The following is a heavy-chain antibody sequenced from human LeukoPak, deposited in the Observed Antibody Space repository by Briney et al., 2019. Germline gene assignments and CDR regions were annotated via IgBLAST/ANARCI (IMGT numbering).Heavy chain of an antibody. CDR2: INDGNDNT. J-gene: IGHJ5*02. V-gene: IGHV1-3*01. CDR3: ARDLGYCTGGTCYPNWFDP. Sequence: GASVTVSCKASGYTFTSYAMHWVRQAPGQRLEWMGWINDGNDNTKYSQKFQGRVTITRDTSASTAYMEVSSLRSEDTAVYYCARDLGYCTGGTCYPNWFDPWGQGTLLTVPS. D-gene: IGHD2-15*01. CDR1: GYTFTSYA.